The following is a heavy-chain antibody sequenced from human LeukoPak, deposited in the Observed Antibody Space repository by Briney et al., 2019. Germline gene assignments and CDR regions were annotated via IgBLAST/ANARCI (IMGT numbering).Heavy chain of an antibody. J-gene: IGHJ5*02. CDR2: IWYDGSKT. V-gene: IGHV3-33*06. D-gene: IGHD3-10*01. CDR1: GFTFSSHG. Sequence: GGSLRLSCAASGFTFSSHGMQWVRQAPGKGLEWVALIWYDGSKTNYVDSVMGRFTISRDSSRNTLYLQMDNLRVEDTAVYFCAKDLSYGSLWFDPWGQGTLVTVSS. CDR3: AKDLSYGSLWFDP.